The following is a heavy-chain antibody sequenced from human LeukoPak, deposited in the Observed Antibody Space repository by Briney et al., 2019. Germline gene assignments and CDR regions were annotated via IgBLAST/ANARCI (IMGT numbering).Heavy chain of an antibody. CDR3: ARVDGYCSGGSCYRFFDY. CDR2: IYYSGST. D-gene: IGHD2-15*01. Sequence: SETLSLTCTVSGGSISSYYWSWIRQPPGKGLEWIGYIYYSGSTNYNPSLKSRVTISVDPSKNQFSLKLSSVTAADTAVYYCARVDGYCSGGSCYRFFDYWGQGTLVTVSS. CDR1: GGSISSYY. V-gene: IGHV4-59*01. J-gene: IGHJ4*02.